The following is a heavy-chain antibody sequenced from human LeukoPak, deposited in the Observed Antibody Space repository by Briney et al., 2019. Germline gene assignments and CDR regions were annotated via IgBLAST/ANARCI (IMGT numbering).Heavy chain of an antibody. J-gene: IGHJ3*02. D-gene: IGHD1-26*01. CDR3: ARLLDAFDI. CDR1: GGSISSSSYY. Sequence: SETLSLTCTVSGGSISSSSYYWGWIRQPPGKGLEWIGSICYSGSTYYNPSLKSRVTISVDTSKNQFSLKLSSVTAADTAVYYCARLLDAFDIWGQGTMVTVSS. V-gene: IGHV4-39*01. CDR2: ICYSGST.